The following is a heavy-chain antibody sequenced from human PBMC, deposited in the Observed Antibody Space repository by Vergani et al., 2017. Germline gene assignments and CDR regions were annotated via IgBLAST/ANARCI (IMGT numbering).Heavy chain of an antibody. CDR1: GFTFSSYA. CDR3: AKAPFTILGVVIERLLYYFDY. CDR2: ISGSGGST. Sequence: EVQLLESGGGLVQPGGSLRLSCAASGFTFSSYAMSWVRQAPGKGLEWVSAISGSGGSTYYADSVKGRFTISRDNSKNTLYLQMNSLRAEDTAVYYCAKAPFTILGVVIERLLYYFDYWGQGTLVTVSS. V-gene: IGHV3-23*01. J-gene: IGHJ4*02. D-gene: IGHD3-3*01.